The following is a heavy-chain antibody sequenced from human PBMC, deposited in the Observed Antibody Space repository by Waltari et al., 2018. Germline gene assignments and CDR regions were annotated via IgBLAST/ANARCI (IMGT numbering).Heavy chain of an antibody. J-gene: IGHJ4*02. D-gene: IGHD1-26*01. CDR1: GGSISSSSYY. Sequence: QLQLQESGPGLVKPSETLSLTCTVSGGSISSSSYYWGWIRQPPGKGLERIGSIYYSGSTYSNPSRKSRVTISVDTSKNQFSLKLSSVTAADTAVYYCARALSGSPGGGLGYWGQGTLVTVSS. CDR3: ARALSGSPGGGLGY. CDR2: IYYSGST. V-gene: IGHV4-39*07.